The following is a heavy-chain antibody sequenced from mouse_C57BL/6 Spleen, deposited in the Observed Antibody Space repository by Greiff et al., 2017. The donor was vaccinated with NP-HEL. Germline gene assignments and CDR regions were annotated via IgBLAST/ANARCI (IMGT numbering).Heavy chain of an antibody. Sequence: EVHLVESGGGLVKPGGSLKLSCAASGFTFSSYAMSWVRQTPEKRLEWVATISDGGSYTYYPDNVKGRFTISRDNAKNNLYLQMSHLKSEDTAMYYCARERAYDYYAMDYWGQGTSVTVSS. D-gene: IGHD6-5*01. V-gene: IGHV5-4*01. CDR2: ISDGGSYT. J-gene: IGHJ4*01. CDR3: ARERAYDYYAMDY. CDR1: GFTFSSYA.